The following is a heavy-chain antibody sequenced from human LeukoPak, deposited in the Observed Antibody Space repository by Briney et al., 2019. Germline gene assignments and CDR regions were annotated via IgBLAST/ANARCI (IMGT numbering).Heavy chain of an antibody. D-gene: IGHD5-24*01. CDR3: ATGVEMATTYPLDY. CDR1: GYTFTSYG. V-gene: IGHV1-18*01. J-gene: IGHJ4*02. Sequence: ASVKVSCKASGYTFTSYGISWVRQAPGQGLEWMGWISAYNGHTNYAQKLQGRVTMTRNTSKSTAYMELSSLRSEDTAVYYCATGVEMATTYPLDYWGQGTLVTVSS. CDR2: ISAYNGHT.